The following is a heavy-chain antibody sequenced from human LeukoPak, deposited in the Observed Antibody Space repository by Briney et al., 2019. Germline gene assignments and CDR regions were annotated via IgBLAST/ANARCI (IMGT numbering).Heavy chain of an antibody. CDR3: ARDNRDTYYDILTGYYDYYYFDY. CDR2: ISSGGSTI. J-gene: IGHJ4*02. CDR1: GFTFSRYE. V-gene: IGHV3-48*03. Sequence: GGSLRLSCAAAGFTFSRYEMNWVRQAVGEGRGWVSYISSGGSTIYYAGSVKGRFTISRDNAKNSLYLQMNSLSAEDTAVYYCARDNRDTYYDILTGYYDYYYFDYWGQGTLVTVSS. D-gene: IGHD3-9*01.